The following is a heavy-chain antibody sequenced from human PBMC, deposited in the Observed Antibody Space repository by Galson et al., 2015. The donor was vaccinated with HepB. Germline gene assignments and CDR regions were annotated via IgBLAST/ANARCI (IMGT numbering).Heavy chain of an antibody. CDR2: IYPSASET. CDR1: GYRFSMYW. CDR3: ARRQIYGSGLYSMDV. J-gene: IGHJ6*02. V-gene: IGHV5-51*01. D-gene: IGHD2-15*01. Sequence: QSGAEVKKPGESLKISCEGSGYRFSMYWIGWVRQMPGRGLEWMGSIYPSASETRYSPSFQGQVTISADKSISTAYPQWSSLKASDTAMYYCARRQIYGSGLYSMDVWGQGTTVTVSS.